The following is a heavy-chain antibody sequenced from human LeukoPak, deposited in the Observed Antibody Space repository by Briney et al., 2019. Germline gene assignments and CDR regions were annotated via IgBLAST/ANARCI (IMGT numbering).Heavy chain of an antibody. Sequence: GRFLRLSCAASGFTFNNYGMHWVRQAPGRGLEWVAVIWYDGTNQYYADSVKGRFSISRDNSKNTLYLQMDSLRVEDTAVYYCAKKALTDDSFDVLGQGTKVNGSS. CDR2: IWYDGTNQ. CDR3: AKKALTDDSFDV. J-gene: IGHJ3*01. CDR1: GFTFNNYG. V-gene: IGHV3-33*06.